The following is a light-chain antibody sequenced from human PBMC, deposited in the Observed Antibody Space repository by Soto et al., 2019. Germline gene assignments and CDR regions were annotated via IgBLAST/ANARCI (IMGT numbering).Light chain of an antibody. CDR2: GAT. CDR1: QPVSRN. CDR3: QQYNNWPYT. J-gene: IGKJ2*01. Sequence: EIVMTQSPATLSLSPGERVTLSCRASQPVSRNFAWYRQKPGQAPTLVIYGATTRATGIPARFSGSGSGTEVTLTISSLLSEDFAVYYCQQYNNWPYTFGQGTKLEIK. V-gene: IGKV3-15*01.